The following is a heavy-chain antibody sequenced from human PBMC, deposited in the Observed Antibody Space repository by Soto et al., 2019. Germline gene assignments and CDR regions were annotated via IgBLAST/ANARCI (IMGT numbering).Heavy chain of an antibody. CDR2: ISYDGSNK. Sequence: QVQLVESGGGVVQPGRSLRLSCAASGFTFSSYAMHWVRQAPGKGLEWVAVISYDGSNKYYADSVKGRFTISRDNSKNTLYLQINSLRAEDTAVYYCARDEVVVVAARFDYWGQGTLVTVSS. CDR3: ARDEVVVVAARFDY. D-gene: IGHD2-15*01. J-gene: IGHJ4*02. V-gene: IGHV3-30-3*01. CDR1: GFTFSSYA.